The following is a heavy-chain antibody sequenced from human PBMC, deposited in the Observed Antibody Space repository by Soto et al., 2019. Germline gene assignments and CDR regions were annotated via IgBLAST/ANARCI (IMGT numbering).Heavy chain of an antibody. D-gene: IGHD5-18*01. J-gene: IGHJ4*02. CDR2: IYWDDDK. Sequence: QITLKESGPTLVKPTQTLTLTCTFSGFSLSTSGVGVGWIRQPPGKALEWLALIYWDDDKRYSPSLKSRLTIAKDPSKNQVVLTMTNMDHVDTATYYGAHPAPGRDTAMVMFDYWGQGTLVPVSS. CDR3: AHPAPGRDTAMVMFDY. V-gene: IGHV2-5*02. CDR1: GFSLSTSGVG.